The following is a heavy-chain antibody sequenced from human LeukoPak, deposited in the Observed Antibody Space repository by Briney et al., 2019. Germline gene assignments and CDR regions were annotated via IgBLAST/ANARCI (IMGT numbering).Heavy chain of an antibody. D-gene: IGHD3-22*01. CDR3: ARGDYYDSNGYYGY. CDR2: INHSGST. J-gene: IGHJ4*02. CDR1: GGSFSGYY. Sequence: SETLSLTCGVYGGSFSGYYWSWIRQPPGKGLEWIGEINHSGSTNYNPSLKSRVTISVDTSKNQFSLKLSSVTAADTAVYYCARGDYYDSNGYYGYWGQGTLVTVSS. V-gene: IGHV4-34*01.